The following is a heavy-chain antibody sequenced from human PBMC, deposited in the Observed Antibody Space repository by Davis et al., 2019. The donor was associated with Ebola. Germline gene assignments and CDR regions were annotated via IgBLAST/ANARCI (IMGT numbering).Heavy chain of an antibody. D-gene: IGHD6-19*01. V-gene: IGHV3-7*03. CDR2: IKQDGSEK. CDR1: GFTFSSYW. Sequence: GGSLRLSCAASGFTFSSYWMSWVRQAPGKGLEWVANIKQDGSEKYYVDSVKGRFTISRDNAKNSLYLQMNSLRAEDTAVYSFARDTLSSGWLFGAFDIWGQGTMVTVSS. J-gene: IGHJ3*02. CDR3: ARDTLSSGWLFGAFDI.